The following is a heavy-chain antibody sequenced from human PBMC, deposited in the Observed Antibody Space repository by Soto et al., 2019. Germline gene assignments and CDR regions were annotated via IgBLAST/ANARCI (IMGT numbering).Heavy chain of an antibody. Sequence: ASVKVSCKASGGTFSSYAISWVRQAPGQGLEWMGGIIPIFGTANYAQKLQGRVTITADESTSTAYMELRSLRSEDTAVYYCARYTRREFDYYYYYGMDVWGQGTTVTVSS. CDR3: ARYTRREFDYYYYYGMDV. V-gene: IGHV1-69*13. CDR1: GGTFSSYA. J-gene: IGHJ6*02. D-gene: IGHD3-10*01. CDR2: IIPIFGTA.